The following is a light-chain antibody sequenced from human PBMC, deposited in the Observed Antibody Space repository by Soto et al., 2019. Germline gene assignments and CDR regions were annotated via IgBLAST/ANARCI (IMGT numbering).Light chain of an antibody. CDR3: QQYSSYSYT. CDR1: QNINSW. CDR2: RAS. J-gene: IGKJ2*01. Sequence: DIPMTQSPSTLSASVGDRVTITCRASQNINSWLAWYQQKPGKAPKLLISRASTLESGLPSRFSGSGTGTEFTLIISGLQSDDFATYSCQQYSSYSYTFGQGTKLEIK. V-gene: IGKV1-5*03.